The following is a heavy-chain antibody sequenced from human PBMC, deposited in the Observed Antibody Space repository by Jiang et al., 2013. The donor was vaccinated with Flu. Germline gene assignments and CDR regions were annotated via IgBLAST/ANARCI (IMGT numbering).Heavy chain of an antibody. CDR3: ARGGRGAYYDILTGYQPGFDY. V-gene: IGHV4-34*01. CDR2: INHSGST. J-gene: IGHJ4*02. Sequence: LKPSETLSLTCAVYGGSFSGYYWTWIRLPPGKGLEWIGEINHSGSTNYNTSLKSRVTISVDTPKNQFSLKLSSVTAADTAVYYCARGGRGAYYDILTGYQPGFDYWGQG. D-gene: IGHD3-9*01. CDR1: GGSFSGYY.